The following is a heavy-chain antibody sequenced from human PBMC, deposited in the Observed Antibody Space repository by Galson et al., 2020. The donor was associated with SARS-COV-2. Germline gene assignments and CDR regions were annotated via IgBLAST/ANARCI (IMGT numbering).Heavy chain of an antibody. J-gene: IGHJ6*02. CDR2: IYYSGST. CDR3: AREEQQLGLNYGRDV. V-gene: IGHV4-39*07. CDR1: GGSISSSSYY. Sequence: SETLSLTCTVSGGSISSSSYYWGWIRQPTGKGLEWIGSIYYSGSTYYNPSLKSRVTISVDTSKNQFSLKLSSVTAAATAVYYCAREEQQLGLNYGRDVWGQGTTVTVSS. D-gene: IGHD6-13*01.